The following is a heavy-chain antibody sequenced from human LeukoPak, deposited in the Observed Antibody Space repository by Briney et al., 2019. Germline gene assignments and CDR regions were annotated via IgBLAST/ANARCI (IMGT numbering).Heavy chain of an antibody. CDR1: GGNFNTYS. CDR3: ARRPHARRDPYNPFDS. Sequence: SVKVSCKASGGNFNTYSLSWIRQAPGQGLEWMGGFTTILRTPTYAQKFQDRVKLSADEVTGTVYMDLGGLRSEDTAIYYCARRPHARRDPYNPFDSWGQGTLVTVSA. CDR2: FTTILRTP. J-gene: IGHJ4*02. D-gene: IGHD5-24*01. V-gene: IGHV1-69*13.